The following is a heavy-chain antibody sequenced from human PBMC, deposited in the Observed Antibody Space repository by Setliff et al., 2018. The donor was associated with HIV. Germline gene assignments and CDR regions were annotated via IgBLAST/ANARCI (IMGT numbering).Heavy chain of an antibody. CDR3: AKSFHGGWNPGDLMDY. CDR1: GFSLDDYT. J-gene: IGHJ4*02. D-gene: IGHD1-1*01. CDR2: IRWDGGRT. Sequence: GESLRLSCAASGFSLDDYTMHWVRQAPGKGLEWVSLIRWDGGRTYYADSLKGRFTISRDNSKNSLYLQMNSLRTEDTALYYCAKSFHGGWNPGDLMDYWGQGTLVTVSS. V-gene: IGHV3-43*01.